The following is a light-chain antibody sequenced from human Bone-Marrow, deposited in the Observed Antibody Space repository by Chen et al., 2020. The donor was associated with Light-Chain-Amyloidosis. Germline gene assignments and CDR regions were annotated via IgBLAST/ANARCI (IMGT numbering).Light chain of an antibody. J-gene: IGLJ1*01. V-gene: IGLV2-14*01. CDR2: EVT. Sequence: QSALTQPASVSGSPGQSRTISCTGTSSDVGGDNHVSWFQQHPDKAPKLMIYEVTNRPSWVPGRFSGSKSGNTASLTISGLQTEDEADYFCSSYTITNTLVFGSGTRVTVL. CDR3: SSYTITNTLV. CDR1: SSDVGGDNH.